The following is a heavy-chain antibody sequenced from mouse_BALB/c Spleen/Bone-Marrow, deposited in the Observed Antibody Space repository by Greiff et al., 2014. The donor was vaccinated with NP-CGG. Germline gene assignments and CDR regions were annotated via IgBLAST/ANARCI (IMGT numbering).Heavy chain of an antibody. CDR3: AGDDFGPDY. CDR1: GYAFSSFW. CDR2: IYPGDGDP. J-gene: IGHJ2*01. D-gene: IGHD2-4*01. V-gene: IGHV1-80*01. Sequence: QVQLQQSGAELVRPGSSVKISCKASGYAFSSFWMNWMKQRPEQGPEWIGQIYPGDGDPNANGTSEGIANVTANMSSITYYIQLSSLTSEESAVYICAGDDFGPDYWGQGTPLTVSS.